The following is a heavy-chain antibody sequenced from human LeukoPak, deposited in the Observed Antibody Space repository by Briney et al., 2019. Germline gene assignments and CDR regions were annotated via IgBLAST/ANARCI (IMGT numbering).Heavy chain of an antibody. CDR3: AKEGGLGDYDSSGYRFDY. Sequence: GGTLRLSCAASGFTFSSYSMNWVRQAPGKGLEWVSSISSSSSYIYYADSVKGRFTISRDNSKNTLYLQMNSLRAEDTAVYYCAKEGGLGDYDSSGYRFDYWGQGTLVTVSS. D-gene: IGHD3-22*01. V-gene: IGHV3-21*04. CDR1: GFTFSSYS. J-gene: IGHJ4*02. CDR2: ISSSSSYI.